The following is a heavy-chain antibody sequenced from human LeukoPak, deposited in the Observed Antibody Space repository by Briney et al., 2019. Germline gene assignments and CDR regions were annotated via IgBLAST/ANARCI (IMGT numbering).Heavy chain of an antibody. V-gene: IGHV3-74*01. CDR1: GFTFSSYW. D-gene: IGHD3-22*01. J-gene: IGHJ4*02. CDR3: ARLTLSSGYF. Sequence: GGSLRLSCAASGFTFSSYWMHWVRQAPGKGVVWVSRINSYGSSTSYADSVKGRFTISKDNAKNTLYLQMNSLRAEDTAVYSCARLTLSSGYFWGQGTLVTVSS. CDR2: INSYGSST.